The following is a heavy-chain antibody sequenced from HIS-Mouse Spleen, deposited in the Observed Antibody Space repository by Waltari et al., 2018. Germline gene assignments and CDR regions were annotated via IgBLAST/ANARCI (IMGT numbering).Heavy chain of an antibody. CDR2: IYYSGST. D-gene: IGHD6-13*01. V-gene: IGHV4-39*07. J-gene: IGHJ2*01. CDR1: GGSISSSSYH. Sequence: QLQLQESGPGLVKPSETLSLTCTVSGGSISSSSYHWGRIRLPPRKGLEWIGSIYYSGSTYYNPSLKSRVTISVDTSKNQFSLKLSSVTAADTAVYYCAREIPYSSSWYDWYFDLWGRGTLVTVSS. CDR3: AREIPYSSSWYDWYFDL.